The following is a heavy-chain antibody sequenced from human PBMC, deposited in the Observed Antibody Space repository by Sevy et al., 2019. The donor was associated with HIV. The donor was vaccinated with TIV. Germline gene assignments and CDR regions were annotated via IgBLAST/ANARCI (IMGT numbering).Heavy chain of an antibody. V-gene: IGHV3-23*01. Sequence: GGSLRLSCVASGFTFNKYSMSWVRQAPGKGLERVSTLSFGCGQINYADAVKGRFTISRDDSKNTLYLQMNSLRAEDTAVYYCAREGCTRPHDFWGQGTLVTVSS. CDR2: LSFGCGQI. D-gene: IGHD2-8*01. J-gene: IGHJ4*02. CDR3: AREGCTRPHDF. CDR1: GFTFNKYS.